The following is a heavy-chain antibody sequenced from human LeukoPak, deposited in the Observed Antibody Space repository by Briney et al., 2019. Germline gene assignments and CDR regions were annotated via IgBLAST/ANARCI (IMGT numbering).Heavy chain of an antibody. Sequence: SSETLSLTCTISGGSVSDYYWSWIRQSPGKGLEWIGYIYHTGSTSYSPSLKSRVTISADTSQNQFSLKLSSVTAADTAVYYCARVYLVCFGELFPDALDIWGKGTMVTVS. CDR1: GGSVSDYY. CDR3: ARVYLVCFGELFPDALDI. J-gene: IGHJ3*02. CDR2: IYHTGST. D-gene: IGHD3-10*01. V-gene: IGHV4-59*02.